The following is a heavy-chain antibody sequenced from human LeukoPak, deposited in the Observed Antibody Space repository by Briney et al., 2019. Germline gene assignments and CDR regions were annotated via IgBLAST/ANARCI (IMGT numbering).Heavy chain of an antibody. V-gene: IGHV3-73*01. CDR1: GFAFSASS. CDR3: TRHGETYSDFWTNDF. J-gene: IGHJ4*02. CDR2: IRSKTNNYAT. D-gene: IGHD3-3*01. Sequence: GGSLKLPCAASGFAFSASSMHWVRQASGKGLEWVGRIRSKTNNYATAYAASFKGRFTLSRDDSKNTVYLQLDSLKAEDTAVYYCTRHGETYSDFWTNDFWGQGTLVTVSA.